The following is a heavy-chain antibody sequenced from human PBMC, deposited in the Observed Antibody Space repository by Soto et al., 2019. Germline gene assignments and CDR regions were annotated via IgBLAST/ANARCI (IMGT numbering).Heavy chain of an antibody. J-gene: IGHJ4*02. CDR1: GFSFGTYW. Sequence: EVQLVESGGGLVQPGGSLRLSCAASGFSFGTYWISWVHQAPGKGLEWVANIKEDGSEEYYVDSVKGRFTISRDNAKNSLYLQMNSLRAEDTAMYYCARDEGCGGGSCYSIWRYGGQGTLVTVSP. D-gene: IGHD2-15*01. CDR2: IKEDGSEE. CDR3: ARDEGCGGGSCYSIWRY. V-gene: IGHV3-7*01.